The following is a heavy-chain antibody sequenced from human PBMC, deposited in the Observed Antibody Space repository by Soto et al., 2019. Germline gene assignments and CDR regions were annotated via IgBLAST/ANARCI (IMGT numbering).Heavy chain of an antibody. D-gene: IGHD3-10*01. J-gene: IGHJ6*02. CDR1: GYTFTSYY. V-gene: IGHV1-46*03. CDR3: ARDSYYYGSGSLPHTRYHYYYGMDV. Sequence: ASVKVSCKASGYTFTSYYMHWVRQAPGQGLEWMGIINPSGGSTSYAQKFQGRVTMTRDTSTSTVYMELSSLRSEDTAVYYCARDSYYYGSGSLPHTRYHYYYGMDVWGQGTTVTVSS. CDR2: INPSGGST.